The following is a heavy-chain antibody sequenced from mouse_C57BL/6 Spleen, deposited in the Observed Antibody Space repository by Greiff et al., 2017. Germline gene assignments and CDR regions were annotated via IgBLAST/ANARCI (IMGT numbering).Heavy chain of an antibody. CDR3: ARSLYYYGSRNYAMDY. CDR1: GFSLTSYG. D-gene: IGHD1-1*01. J-gene: IGHJ4*01. Sequence: QVQLKQSGPGLVAPSQSLSITCTVSGFSLTSYGVHWVRQPPGKGLAWLVVIWSDGSTTYNSALKSRLSISKDNSKSQVFLKMNSLQTEDTAMYYGARSLYYYGSRNYAMDYWGKGTSVTVSS. V-gene: IGHV2-6*03. CDR2: IWSDGST.